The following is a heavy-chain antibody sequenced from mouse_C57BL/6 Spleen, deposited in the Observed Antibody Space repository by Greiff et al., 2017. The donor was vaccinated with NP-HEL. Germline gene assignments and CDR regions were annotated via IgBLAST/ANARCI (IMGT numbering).Heavy chain of an antibody. CDR1: GFNIKNTY. J-gene: IGHJ1*03. Sequence: VQLQQSVAELVRPGASVKLSCTASGFNIKNTYLHWVKQRPEQGLEWIGRIDPANGITKFAPKCQGKATITADTSSNAAYLQLSSLTSEDTAIYYCTSPNYGSSYEYFDVWGTGTTVTVSS. D-gene: IGHD1-1*01. CDR3: TSPNYGSSYEYFDV. V-gene: IGHV14-3*01. CDR2: IDPANGIT.